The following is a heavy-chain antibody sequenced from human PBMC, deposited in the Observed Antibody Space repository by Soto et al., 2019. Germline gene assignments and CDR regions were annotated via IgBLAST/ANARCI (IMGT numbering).Heavy chain of an antibody. CDR2: IYWDDDN. V-gene: IGHV2-5*02. J-gene: IGHJ4*02. Sequence: QITLKESGPTLVKPTQPLTLTCSFSGFSLTSTAVGVNWIRQPPGKALEWLALIYWDDDNHFSPSLKSRLSVTKDTSKNQVVLTMTNMDPVDTATYYCAHGSGWLSDYWGQGILVTGSS. CDR1: GFSLTSTAVG. D-gene: IGHD6-19*01. CDR3: AHGSGWLSDY.